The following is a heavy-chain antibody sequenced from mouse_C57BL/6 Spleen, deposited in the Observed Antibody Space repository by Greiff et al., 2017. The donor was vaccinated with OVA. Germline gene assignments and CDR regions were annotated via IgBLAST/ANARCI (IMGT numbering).Heavy chain of an antibody. CDR3: SRGGWYFDV. V-gene: IGHV1-42*01. CDR1: GYSFTGYY. CDR2: INPSTGGT. Sequence: LVESGPELVKPGASVKISCKASGYSFTGYYMNWVKQSPEKSLEWIGEINPSTGGTTYNQKFKAKATLTVDKSSSTAYMQLKSLTSEDSAVYYCSRGGWYFDVWGTGTTVTVSS. D-gene: IGHD1-1*01. J-gene: IGHJ1*03.